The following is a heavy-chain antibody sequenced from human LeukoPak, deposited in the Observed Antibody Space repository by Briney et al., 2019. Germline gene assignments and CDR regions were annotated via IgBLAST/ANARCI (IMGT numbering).Heavy chain of an antibody. CDR1: GFTFSNYW. Sequence: AGGSLRLSCAVSGFTFSNYWMSWVRQAPGKGLEWVANIKQDGSEKYYVDSVKGRFTISRDNAKNSLYLQMNSLRAEDTAVYYCARDYYDSSGYYYSGPPYYYYYGMDVWGQGTTVTVSS. CDR2: IKQDGSEK. V-gene: IGHV3-7*01. J-gene: IGHJ6*02. D-gene: IGHD3-22*01. CDR3: ARDYYDSSGYYYSGPPYYYYYGMDV.